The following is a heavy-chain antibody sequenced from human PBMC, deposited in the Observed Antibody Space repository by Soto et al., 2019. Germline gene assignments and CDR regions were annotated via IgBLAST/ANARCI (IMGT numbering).Heavy chain of an antibody. V-gene: IGHV3-23*01. CDR1: GFTFSNYA. Sequence: EVQLLESGGGLVQPGGSLRLSCAASGFTFSNYAMNWIRQAPGKGLEWVASISGSGGGTYYVESVTGRFTISRDNSMNTLNLQMDSLTAEDTAVYYCAKDRAYGYNPMDYWGQGTLVTGSS. D-gene: IGHD5-12*01. CDR3: AKDRAYGYNPMDY. CDR2: ISGSGGGT. J-gene: IGHJ4*02.